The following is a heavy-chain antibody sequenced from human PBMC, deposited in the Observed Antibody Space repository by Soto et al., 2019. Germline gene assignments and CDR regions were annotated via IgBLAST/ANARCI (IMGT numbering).Heavy chain of an antibody. D-gene: IGHD5-12*01. J-gene: IGHJ6*03. V-gene: IGHV4-39*01. CDR2: IYYSGST. CDR1: GGSISSSSYY. Sequence: PSETLSLTCTVSGGSISSSSYYWGWIRQPPGKGLEWTGSIYYSGSTYYNPSLKSRVTISVDTSKNQFSLKLSSVTAADTAVYYCARQRGYSGYDYYYMDVWGKGTTVTVSS. CDR3: ARQRGYSGYDYYYMDV.